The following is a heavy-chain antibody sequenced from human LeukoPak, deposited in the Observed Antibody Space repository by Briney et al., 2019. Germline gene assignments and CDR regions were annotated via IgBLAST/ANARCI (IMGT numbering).Heavy chain of an antibody. CDR3: AKLIGRVEQWLGNDY. Sequence: SGGSLRLSCAASGFTFSSYAMSWVRQAPGKGLEWVSVISGSGGSTYYADSVKGRFTISRDNSKNTLYLQMNSLRAEDTAVYYCAKLIGRVEQWLGNDYWGQGTLVTVSS. J-gene: IGHJ4*02. D-gene: IGHD6-19*01. CDR1: GFTFSSYA. CDR2: ISGSGGST. V-gene: IGHV3-23*01.